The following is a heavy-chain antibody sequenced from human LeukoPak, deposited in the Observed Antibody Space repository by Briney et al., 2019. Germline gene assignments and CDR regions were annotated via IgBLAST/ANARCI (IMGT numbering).Heavy chain of an antibody. D-gene: IGHD3-10*01. CDR3: ASNYGSGSYYSKPFDY. CDR1: GGSISSGSYY. V-gene: IGHV4-61*02. CDR2: IYTSGST. J-gene: IGHJ4*02. Sequence: SQTLSLTCTVSGGSISSGSYYWSWIRQPAGKGLEWIGRIYTSGSTNYNPSLKSRVTISVDTSKNQFSLKLSSVTAADTAVYYCASNYGSGSYYSKPFDYWGQGTLVTVSS.